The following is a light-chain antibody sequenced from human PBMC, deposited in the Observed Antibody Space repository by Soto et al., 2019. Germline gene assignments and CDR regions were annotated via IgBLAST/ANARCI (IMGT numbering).Light chain of an antibody. CDR2: GAS. V-gene: IGKV3-15*01. J-gene: IGKJ4*01. CDR3: HQYTNLPPLT. Sequence: EIVMTQSPATLSVSPGERATLSCRASQSVSSNLAWYQQKPGQAPRLLIYGASTRATGIPARFSGSGSGTEFPLTISSLQSEEFAVYYCHQYTNLPPLTFGGGTKVEIK. CDR1: QSVSSN.